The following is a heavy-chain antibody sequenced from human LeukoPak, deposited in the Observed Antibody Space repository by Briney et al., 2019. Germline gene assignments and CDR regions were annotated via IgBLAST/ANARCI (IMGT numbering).Heavy chain of an antibody. Sequence: PSETLSLTCAVYGGSFSGYYWSWIRQPPGKGLEWIGEINHSGSTNYNPSLKSRVTISVDSSQKRLSLQVTSMTAADTAIYYCAGGRMGRYYDHWGQGTLVAVST. CDR3: AGGRMGRYYDH. CDR2: INHSGST. V-gene: IGHV4-34*01. D-gene: IGHD1-26*01. J-gene: IGHJ4*02. CDR1: GGSFSGYY.